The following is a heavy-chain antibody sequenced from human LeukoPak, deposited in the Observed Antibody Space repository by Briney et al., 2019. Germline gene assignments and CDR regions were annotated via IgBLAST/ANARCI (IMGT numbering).Heavy chain of an antibody. CDR3: ATTVGATGWDAFDI. V-gene: IGHV1-69*05. Sequence: GASVKVSCKASGGTFSSYAISWVRQAPGQGLEWMGRIIPIFGTANYAQKFQGRVTITTDESTSTAYMELSSLRSEDTAVYYCATTVGATGWDAFDIWGQGTMVTVSS. D-gene: IGHD1-26*01. J-gene: IGHJ3*02. CDR1: GGTFSSYA. CDR2: IIPIFGTA.